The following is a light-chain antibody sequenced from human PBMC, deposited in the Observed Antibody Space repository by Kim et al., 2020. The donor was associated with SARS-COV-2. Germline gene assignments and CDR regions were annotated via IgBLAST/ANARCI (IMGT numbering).Light chain of an antibody. Sequence: QSALTQPPSASGSPGQSLTISCSGTSSDFGAYNYNYVSWYQQHPGRAPKLLIYEVTKRSSGVPDRFSGSKSGGTASLTVSGLQADDEADYYCTTHADNNYFFGTGTKVTVL. J-gene: IGLJ1*01. CDR1: SSDFGAYNYNY. CDR3: TTHADNNYF. CDR2: EVT. V-gene: IGLV2-8*01.